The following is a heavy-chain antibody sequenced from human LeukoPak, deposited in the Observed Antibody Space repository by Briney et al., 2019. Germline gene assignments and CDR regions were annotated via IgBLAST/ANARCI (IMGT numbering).Heavy chain of an antibody. CDR2: ISDSGGST. V-gene: IGHV3-23*01. Sequence: QSGGSLRLSCAAPGITFSSYAMSWVRQAPGKGLEWVPGISDSGGSTYYADSVKGRFTISRDNSKNTLYLQVNSLRAEDTAVYYCAKGYCSGGSCWDYFDYWGQGTLVTVSS. CDR3: AKGYCSGGSCWDYFDY. J-gene: IGHJ4*02. D-gene: IGHD2-15*01. CDR1: GITFSSYA.